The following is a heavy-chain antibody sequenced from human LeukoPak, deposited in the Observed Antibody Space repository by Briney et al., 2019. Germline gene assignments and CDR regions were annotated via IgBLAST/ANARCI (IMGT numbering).Heavy chain of an antibody. D-gene: IGHD3-9*01. V-gene: IGHV1-2*02. CDR3: ARTFTRYFDWLPYY. Sequence: GASVKVSCKASGYTFTGYYMHWVRQAPGQGLEWMGWINPNSGGTNYAQKFQGRVTMTRDMSISTAYMELSRLRSDDTAVYYCARTFTRYFDWLPYYWGQGTLVTVSS. J-gene: IGHJ4*02. CDR1: GYTFTGYY. CDR2: INPNSGGT.